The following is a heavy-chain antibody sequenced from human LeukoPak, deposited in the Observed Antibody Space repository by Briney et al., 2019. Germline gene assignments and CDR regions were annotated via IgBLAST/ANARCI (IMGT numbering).Heavy chain of an antibody. CDR2: IYYSGST. D-gene: IGHD3-9*01. V-gene: IGHV4-39*07. J-gene: IGHJ6*02. Sequence: SETLSLTCTVSGGSISSSSYYWGWIRQPPGKGLEWIGSIYYSGSTYYNPSLKSRVTISVDTSKNQFSLKLSSVTAADTAVYYCARDRVLRYFDWSPPHTLYGMDVWGQGTTVTVSS. CDR3: ARDRVLRYFDWSPPHTLYGMDV. CDR1: GGSISSSSYY.